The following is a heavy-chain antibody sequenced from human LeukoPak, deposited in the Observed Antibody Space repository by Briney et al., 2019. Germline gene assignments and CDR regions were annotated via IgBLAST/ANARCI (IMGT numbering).Heavy chain of an antibody. CDR2: ISYDGSNK. CDR1: GFTFSSYG. V-gene: IGHV3-30*18. CDR3: AKTTNPVDTAMVDFDY. D-gene: IGHD5-18*01. Sequence: PGGSLRLSCAASGFTFSSYGMHWVRQAPGKGLEWVAVISYDGSNKYYADSVKGRFTISRDNSKNTLYLQMNSLRAEDTAVYYCAKTTNPVDTAMVDFDYWGQGTLVTVSS. J-gene: IGHJ4*02.